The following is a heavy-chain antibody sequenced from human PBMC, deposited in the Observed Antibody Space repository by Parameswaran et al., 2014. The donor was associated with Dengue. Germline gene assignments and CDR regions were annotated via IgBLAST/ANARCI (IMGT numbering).Heavy chain of an antibody. V-gene: IGHV3-49*02. D-gene: IGHD3-9*01. CDR3: TRALVTYYDFLTGWAFDY. Sequence: RWIRQPPGKGLEWVGFIRSKAYGGTTKDAASVRGRFTISRDDSKSIAYLQMNSLKTEDTAVYYCTRALVTYYDFLTGWAFDYWGQGTLVTVSS. CDR2: IRSKAYGGTT. J-gene: IGHJ4*02.